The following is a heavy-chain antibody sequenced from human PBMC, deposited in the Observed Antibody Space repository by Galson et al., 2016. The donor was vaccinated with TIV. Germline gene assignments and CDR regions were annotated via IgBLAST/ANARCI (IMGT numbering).Heavy chain of an antibody. CDR1: GYMFIAYY. CDR3: AQAFYYDSSAYYFHF. CDR2: INPNSGGS. V-gene: IGHV1-2*06. Sequence: SVKVSCKASGYMFIAYYIHWVRQAPGHGLEWMGRINPNSGGSHSAQKFQGRVTMTSDTSISTAYMELSGLTSDDTAVYYCAQAFYYDSSAYYFHFWGQGTLVSVSS. D-gene: IGHD3-22*01. J-gene: IGHJ4*02.